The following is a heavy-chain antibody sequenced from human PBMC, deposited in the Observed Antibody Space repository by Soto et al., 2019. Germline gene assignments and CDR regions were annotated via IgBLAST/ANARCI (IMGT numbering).Heavy chain of an antibody. CDR1: GDSISSGDSY. CDR3: VRSILTTVTTVVTYDAFEI. J-gene: IGHJ3*02. D-gene: IGHD4-17*01. V-gene: IGHV4-30-4*01. CDR2: IYYSGTT. Sequence: SETLSLPCTVSGDSISSGDSYWSWIRQPPGKGLEWIGNIYYSGTTYYNPSLKSRLTISVDTSKNQFSLKLSSVTAADTAVYYCVRSILTTVTTVVTYDAFEIWGQGTLGTVSS.